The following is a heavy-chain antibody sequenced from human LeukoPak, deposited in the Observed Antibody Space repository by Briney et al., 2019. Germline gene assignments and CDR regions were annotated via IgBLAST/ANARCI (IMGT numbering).Heavy chain of an antibody. CDR1: GGSISSSSYY. CDR2: IYYSGST. V-gene: IGHV4-39*01. CDR3: ARHPDHDYSNDGAFDI. Sequence: SETLSLTCTVSGGSISSSSYYWGWIRQPPGKGLEWTGSIYYSGSTYYNPSLKSRVTISVDTSKNQFSLKLSSVTAADTAVYYCARHPDHDYSNDGAFDIWGQGTMVTVSS. D-gene: IGHD4-11*01. J-gene: IGHJ3*02.